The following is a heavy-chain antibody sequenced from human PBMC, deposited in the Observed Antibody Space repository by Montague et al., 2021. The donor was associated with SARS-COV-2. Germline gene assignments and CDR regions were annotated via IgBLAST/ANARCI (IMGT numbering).Heavy chain of an antibody. CDR1: GDSVSSNIAT. Sequence: CAISGDSVSSNIATWNWIRQSPLRGLEWLGRTYYRSKWYNDYAESVKSRIAIDPDTYKHQFSLHLSSVTPEDTAVYYCSRIPVGSKYYFDFWGQGTLVTVSS. V-gene: IGHV6-1*01. D-gene: IGHD2-2*01. J-gene: IGHJ4*02. CDR2: TYYRSKWYN. CDR3: SRIPVGSKYYFDF.